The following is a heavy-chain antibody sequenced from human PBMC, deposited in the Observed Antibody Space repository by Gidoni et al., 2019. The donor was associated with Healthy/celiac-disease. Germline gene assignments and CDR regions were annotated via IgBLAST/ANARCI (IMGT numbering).Heavy chain of an antibody. D-gene: IGHD5-18*01. J-gene: IGHJ4*02. CDR1: GFTFSSYG. CDR3: AREVDTAMGH. Sequence: QVQLVESGGGVVQPGRSLRLSCAASGFTFSSYGMHWVRQAPGKGLEWLAVIWYDGSNKYYADSVKGRFTISKDNSKNTLYLQMNSLRAEDTAVYYCAREVDTAMGHWGQGTLVTVSS. V-gene: IGHV3-33*01. CDR2: IWYDGSNK.